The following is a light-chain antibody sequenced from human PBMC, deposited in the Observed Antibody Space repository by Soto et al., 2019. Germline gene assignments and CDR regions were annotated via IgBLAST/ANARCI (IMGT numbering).Light chain of an antibody. CDR3: QQYKSYRT. V-gene: IGKV1-5*01. J-gene: IGKJ1*01. CDR2: DAS. Sequence: DIPMTQSPSTLSASVGDRVTITCRASQTISSGLAWYQQKPGKAPKVLIYDASTLESEVPSRFSGSGSGTEFTLTISSLQPDDFATYCCQQYKSYRTFGQGTKVEIK. CDR1: QTISSG.